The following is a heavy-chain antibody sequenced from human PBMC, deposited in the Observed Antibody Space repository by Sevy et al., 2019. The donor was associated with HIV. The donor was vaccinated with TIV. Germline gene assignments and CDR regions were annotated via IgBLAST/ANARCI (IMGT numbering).Heavy chain of an antibody. D-gene: IGHD1-26*01. CDR2: ISYDGSNK. J-gene: IGHJ6*02. CDR3: ARDLEVYGGWEQTSQGMDV. V-gene: IGHV3-30-3*01. Sequence: GGSLRLSCAASGFTFSNYAMHWVRQAPGKGLEWVAVISYDGSNKYYADSVRGRFTISRDSSKNTLYLQMNSLRPEDTAVYYCARDLEVYGGWEQTSQGMDVWGQRTMVTVSS. CDR1: GFTFSNYA.